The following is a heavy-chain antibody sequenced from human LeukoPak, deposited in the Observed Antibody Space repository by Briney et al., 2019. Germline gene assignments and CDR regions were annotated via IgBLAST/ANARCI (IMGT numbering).Heavy chain of an antibody. Sequence: PGRSLRLSCAASGFTFSSYGMHWVRQAPGQRLEWMGWINAGNGNTKYSQEFQGRITITRDTSASTAYMELSSLRSEDMAVYYCARSQGGSYYWSAFDIWGQGTMVTVSS. V-gene: IGHV1-3*03. D-gene: IGHD1-26*01. CDR2: INAGNGNT. J-gene: IGHJ3*02. CDR3: ARSQGGSYYWSAFDI. CDR1: GFTFSSYG.